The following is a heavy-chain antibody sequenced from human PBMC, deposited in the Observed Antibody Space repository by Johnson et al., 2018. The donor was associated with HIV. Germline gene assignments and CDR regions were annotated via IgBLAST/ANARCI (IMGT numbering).Heavy chain of an antibody. CDR3: ARDSAYCVGDCHDAFDI. CDR2: ISYDGSNK. V-gene: IGHV3-30-3*01. CDR1: GFTFSSYA. J-gene: IGHJ3*02. Sequence: QVLLVESGGGVVQPGRSMRLSCAASGFTFSSYAMHWVRQAPGKGLEWVAVISYDGSNKYYADSVKGRFTISRDNSKNTLYLQMNSLRAEDTAVYYCARDSAYCVGDCHDAFDIWGQGTMVTVSS. D-gene: IGHD2-21*02.